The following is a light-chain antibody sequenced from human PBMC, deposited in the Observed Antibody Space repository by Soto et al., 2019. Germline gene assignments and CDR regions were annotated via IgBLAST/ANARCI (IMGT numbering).Light chain of an antibody. CDR2: GPS. J-gene: IGKJ1*01. V-gene: IGKV3-15*01. Sequence: EITMTQSPATLSVSPGERATLSCRASQSVTSSLAWYQQKPGQAPRLLVYGPSTRATGVPARFSGSGSGTEFTLTISSLQSEYVAVYYCKQYNDLPWTFGQGTKVDIK. CDR1: QSVTSS. CDR3: KQYNDLPWT.